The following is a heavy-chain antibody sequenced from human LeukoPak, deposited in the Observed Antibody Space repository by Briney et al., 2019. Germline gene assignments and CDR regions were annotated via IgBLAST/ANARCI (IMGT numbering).Heavy chain of an antibody. CDR2: VNTSGNT. D-gene: IGHD4-17*01. CDR1: GGSINFFS. J-gene: IGHJ4*02. V-gene: IGHV4-4*07. Sequence: PSETLSLTCTVSGGSINFFSWSWIRQSAGKGLEWIGRVNTSGNTKYNPSLQSRVTMSFDTSKSQFSLNLNSVTAADTAVYYCARGRRSVYGDYLSFDYWGQGTLVTVSS. CDR3: ARGRRSVYGDYLSFDY.